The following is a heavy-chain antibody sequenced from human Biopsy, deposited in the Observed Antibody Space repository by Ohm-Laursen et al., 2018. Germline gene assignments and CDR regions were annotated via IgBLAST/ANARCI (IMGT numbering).Heavy chain of an antibody. D-gene: IGHD4-23*01. CDR3: ARDTRWSPYHMDV. CDR2: ISSGGTTI. V-gene: IGHV3-11*01. CDR1: GFTVSSNY. J-gene: IGHJ6*02. Sequence: GSLRLSCAASGFTVSSNYMSWVRQAPGKGLEWVSYISSGGTTIYYADSVKGRFTISRDNAKNSLYLQMNSLRADDTAVYYCARDTRWSPYHMDVWGQGTTVTVSS.